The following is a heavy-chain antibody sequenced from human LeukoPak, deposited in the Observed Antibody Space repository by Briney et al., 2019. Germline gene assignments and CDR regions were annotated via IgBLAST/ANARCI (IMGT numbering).Heavy chain of an antibody. Sequence: GGSLRLSCAASGFTFSDYYMSWIRQAPGKGLEWVSYISSSSSYTNYADSVKSRFTISRDNAKNSPYLQMNSLRAEDTAVYYCARSAVAGTGFDYWGQGTLVTVSS. J-gene: IGHJ4*02. V-gene: IGHV3-11*06. CDR3: ARSAVAGTGFDY. CDR2: ISSSSSYT. D-gene: IGHD6-19*01. CDR1: GFTFSDYY.